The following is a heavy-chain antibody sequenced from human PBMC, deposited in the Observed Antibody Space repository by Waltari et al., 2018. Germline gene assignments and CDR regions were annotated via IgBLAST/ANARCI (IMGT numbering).Heavy chain of an antibody. CDR3: AREGDSYAITRYDY. CDR1: GGSISSYS. D-gene: IGHD5-18*01. CDR2: IYTSGST. J-gene: IGHJ4*02. V-gene: IGHV4-4*07. Sequence: QVQLQESGPGLVKPSETLSLTCTASGGSISSYSWIWIRQPAGKGLEWIGRIYTSGSTNYNPSLKSRVTMSVDTSKNQFSLKLSSVTAADTAVYYCAREGDSYAITRYDYWGQGTLVTVSS.